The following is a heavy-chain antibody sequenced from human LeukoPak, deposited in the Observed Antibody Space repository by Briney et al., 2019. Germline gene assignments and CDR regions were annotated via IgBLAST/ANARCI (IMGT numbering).Heavy chain of an antibody. D-gene: IGHD3-16*02. J-gene: IGHJ4*02. Sequence: GGSLRLSCAASGFTFSSYAMSWVRQAPGKGLEWVSAISGSGGSTYYADSVKGRFTISRDNSKNTLYLQMNSLRAEDTAVYYCRGDYVWGSYRSPNFDYWGQGTLVTVSS. CDR2: ISGSGGST. CDR1: GFTFSSYA. CDR3: RGDYVWGSYRSPNFDY. V-gene: IGHV3-23*01.